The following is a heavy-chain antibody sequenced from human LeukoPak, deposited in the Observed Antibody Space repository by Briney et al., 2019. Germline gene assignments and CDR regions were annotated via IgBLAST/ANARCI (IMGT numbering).Heavy chain of an antibody. J-gene: IGHJ4*02. CDR2: IYYSGST. CDR3: ATHLSGSWYSFDY. V-gene: IGHV4-39*07. CDR1: GGSISSSSYY. Sequence: SETLSLTCTVSGGSISSSSYYWGWIRQPPGGLEWIGSIYYSGSTYYNPSLKSRVTISVDTSKNQFSLKLSSVTAADTAVYYCATHLSGSWYSFDYWGQGTLVTVSS. D-gene: IGHD6-13*01.